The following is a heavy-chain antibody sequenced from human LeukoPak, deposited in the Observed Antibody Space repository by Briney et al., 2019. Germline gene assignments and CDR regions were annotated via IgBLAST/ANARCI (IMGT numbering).Heavy chain of an antibody. D-gene: IGHD2-2*01. CDR3: ARVDCSSTSCYAHGNWFDP. J-gene: IGHJ5*02. CDR1: GYSFTSYW. V-gene: IGHV5-51*01. Sequence: GESLKISCKGSGYSFTSYWIGWVRQMPGKGLEWMGIICPGDSDTRYSPSFQGQVTISADKSISTAYLQWSSLKASDTAMYYCARVDCSSTSCYAHGNWFDPWGQGTLVTVSS. CDR2: ICPGDSDT.